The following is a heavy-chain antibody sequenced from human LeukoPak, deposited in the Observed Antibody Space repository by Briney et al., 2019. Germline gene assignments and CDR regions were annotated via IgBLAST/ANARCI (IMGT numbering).Heavy chain of an antibody. D-gene: IGHD2-15*01. CDR3: ARDRGGRTGLDD. CDR1: GFTLSRSA. Sequence: PGGSLRLSCAASGFTLSRSAMHWVRQAPGKGLEWVAVIWSDGTTEKYADSVKGRFTISRDNAENSLYLQMNSLRAEDTAVYYCARDRGGRTGLDDWGQGTLVTVSS. V-gene: IGHV3-33*01. J-gene: IGHJ4*02. CDR2: IWSDGTTE.